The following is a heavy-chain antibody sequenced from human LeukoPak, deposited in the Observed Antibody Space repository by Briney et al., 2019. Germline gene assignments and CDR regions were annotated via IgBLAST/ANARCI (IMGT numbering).Heavy chain of an antibody. CDR1: GFSFRSYA. J-gene: IGHJ4*02. D-gene: IGHD5-18*01. CDR2: KNGSGDNT. V-gene: IGHV3-23*01. Sequence: GGSLRLSCAASGFSFRSYAMIWVRQAPGKGLEWVSAKNGSGDNTSNADSVKGRFTVSRDNSKNTLYLQMNSLRAEGTAVYYCAKGTVGYSYGAPDFDYWGQGTLVTVSS. CDR3: AKGTVGYSYGAPDFDY.